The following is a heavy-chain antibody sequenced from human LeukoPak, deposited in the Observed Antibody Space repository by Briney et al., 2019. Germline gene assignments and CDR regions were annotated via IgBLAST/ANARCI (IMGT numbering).Heavy chain of an antibody. Sequence: GGSLRLSCAASGFIFRNYWMSWVRQAPVKGLEWVANIKQDGSDTYYVDSVKGRFTISRDNAKNSLYLQMNTLRVEDTAVYYCARDGLASCGGDCYSKYYYYYGMDVWGQGTTVTVSS. D-gene: IGHD2-21*02. CDR3: ARDGLASCGGDCYSKYYYYYGMDV. CDR2: IKQDGSDT. J-gene: IGHJ6*02. V-gene: IGHV3-7*01. CDR1: GFIFRNYW.